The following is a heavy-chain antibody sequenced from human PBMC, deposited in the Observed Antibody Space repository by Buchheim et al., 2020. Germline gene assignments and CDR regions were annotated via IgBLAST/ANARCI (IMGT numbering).Heavy chain of an antibody. CDR3: ARAGYSSGWYRNDYFDY. CDR2: ISYDGSNK. Sequence: QVQLVESGGGVVQPGRSLRLSCAASGFTFSSYAMHWVRQAPGKGLEWVAVISYDGSNKYYADSVTGRFTISRDNSKNTLYLQMNSLRAEDTAVYYCARAGYSSGWYRNDYFDYWGQGTL. J-gene: IGHJ4*02. CDR1: GFTFSSYA. V-gene: IGHV3-30*04. D-gene: IGHD6-19*01.